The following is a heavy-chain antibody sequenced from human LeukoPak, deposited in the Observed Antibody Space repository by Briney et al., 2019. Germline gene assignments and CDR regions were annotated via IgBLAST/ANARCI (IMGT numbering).Heavy chain of an antibody. CDR2: ISGSSGGT. CDR3: AKEASSYSSWYYSDAFDF. Sequence: GGSLRLSCVASGFTFSSYAMSWVRQAPGKGLEWVSAISGSSGGTYYADSVKGRFTTSRDNFRNTLYLQMNSLRAEDTAIFYCAKEASSYSSWYYSDAFDFWGRGTMVTVSS. J-gene: IGHJ3*01. CDR1: GFTFSSYA. D-gene: IGHD6-13*01. V-gene: IGHV3-23*01.